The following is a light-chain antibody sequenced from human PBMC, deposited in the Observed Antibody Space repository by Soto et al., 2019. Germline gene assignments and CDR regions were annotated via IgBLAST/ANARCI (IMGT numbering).Light chain of an antibody. Sequence: DIQMTQSPSSVSASVGDRVTITCRASQAISTWLAWYQQKPGKARELLIYAASNLQTGVPSRFSGRGAAADFTLTISRLQAEDFATYYCQQANSFPRTFGQGTKVEIK. CDR3: QQANSFPRT. V-gene: IGKV1D-12*01. J-gene: IGKJ1*01. CDR1: QAISTW. CDR2: AAS.